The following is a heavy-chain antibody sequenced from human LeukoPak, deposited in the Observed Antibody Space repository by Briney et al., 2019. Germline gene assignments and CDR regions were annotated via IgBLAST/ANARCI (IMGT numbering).Heavy chain of an antibody. J-gene: IGHJ3*02. CDR3: ARDSASDAFDI. Sequence: ETLSLTCTVSGGSISSSSYYWSWIRQPPGKGLEWIGYIYYSGSTNYNPSLKSRVTISVDTSKNQFSLKLSSVTAADTAVYYCARDSASDAFDIWGQGTMVTVSS. V-gene: IGHV4-61*01. D-gene: IGHD2-2*01. CDR1: GGSISSSSYY. CDR2: IYYSGST.